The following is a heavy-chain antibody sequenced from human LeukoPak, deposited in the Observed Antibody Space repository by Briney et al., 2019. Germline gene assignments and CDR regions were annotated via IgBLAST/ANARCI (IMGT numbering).Heavy chain of an antibody. J-gene: IGHJ3*02. CDR2: IYYSGST. CDR3: ARVQYYDFWSGYHDAFDI. CDR1: GGSISSSSYY. D-gene: IGHD3-3*01. V-gene: IGHV4-39*01. Sequence: QSPETLSLTCTVSGGSISSSSYYWGWIRQPPGKGLEWIGSIYYSGSTYYNPSLKSRVTISVDTSKNQFSLKLSSVTAADTAVYYCARVQYYDFWSGYHDAFDIWGQGTMVTVSS.